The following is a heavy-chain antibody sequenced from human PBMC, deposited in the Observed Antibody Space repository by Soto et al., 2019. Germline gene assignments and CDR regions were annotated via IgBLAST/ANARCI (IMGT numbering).Heavy chain of an antibody. J-gene: IGHJ4*02. CDR2: IYYSGST. CDR1: GGSISSGDYY. V-gene: IGHV4-30-4*01. D-gene: IGHD2-15*01. Sequence: SETLSLTCTVSGGSISSGDYYWSWIRQPPGKGLEWIGYIYYSGSTYYNPSLKSRVTISVDTSKNQFSLKLSSVTAADTAVYYCASGYCSGGSCYPFDYWGQGTLVTVST. CDR3: ASGYCSGGSCYPFDY.